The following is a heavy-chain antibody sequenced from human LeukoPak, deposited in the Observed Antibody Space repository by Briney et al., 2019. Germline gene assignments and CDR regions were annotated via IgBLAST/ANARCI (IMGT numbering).Heavy chain of an antibody. V-gene: IGHV3-23*01. Sequence: PGGSLRLSCAASGFTFSTYAMSWVRRAPGKGLEWVSTVTGSGTSAYYADSVKGRFTISRDNSKNTLYLQMNSLRAEDTAVYYCAKDTLGGVSGTHYIDYWGQGSLVTVSS. CDR3: AKDTLGGVSGTHYIDY. D-gene: IGHD1-26*01. J-gene: IGHJ4*02. CDR1: GFTFSTYA. CDR2: VTGSGTSA.